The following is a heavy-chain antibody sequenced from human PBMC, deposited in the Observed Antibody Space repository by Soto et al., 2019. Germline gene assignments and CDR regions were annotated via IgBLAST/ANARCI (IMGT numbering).Heavy chain of an antibody. V-gene: IGHV3-33*01. CDR1: GFTFSSYG. CDR3: ARAQYSSSWYYYYYMDV. CDR2: IWYDGSNK. J-gene: IGHJ6*03. D-gene: IGHD6-13*01. Sequence: GGSLRLSCAASGFTFSSYGMHWVRQAPGKGLEWVAVIWYDGSNKYYADSVKGRFTISRDNSKNTLYLQMNSLRAEDTAVYYCARAQYSSSWYYYYYMDVWGKGTTVTVS.